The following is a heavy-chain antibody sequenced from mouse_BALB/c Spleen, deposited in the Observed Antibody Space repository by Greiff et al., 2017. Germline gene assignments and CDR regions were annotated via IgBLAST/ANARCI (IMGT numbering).Heavy chain of an antibody. V-gene: IGHV5-12-1*01. J-gene: IGHJ2*01. Sequence: EVKLVESGGGLVKPGGSLKLSCAASGFAFSSYDMSWVRQTPEKRLEWVAYISSGGGSTYYPDTVKGRFTISRDNAKNTLYLQMSSLKSEDTAMYYCARDYRYGYFDYWGQGTTLTVSS. CDR3: ARDYRYGYFDY. CDR2: ISSGGGST. CDR1: GFAFSSYD. D-gene: IGHD2-14*01.